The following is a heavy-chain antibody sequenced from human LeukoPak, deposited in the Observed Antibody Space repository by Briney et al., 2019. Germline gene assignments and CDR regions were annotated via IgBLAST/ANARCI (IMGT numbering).Heavy chain of an antibody. CDR3: ARLPRGGQGTYYFDY. Sequence: GESLKISCKGSAYSFTSYWIGWVRQMPGKGLECMGIIYPGDSDTRYSPSFQGQVTISADKSISTAYLQWSSLKASDTAMFYCARLPRGGQGTYYFDYWGQGTLVTASS. V-gene: IGHV5-51*01. J-gene: IGHJ4*02. CDR1: AYSFTSYW. CDR2: IYPGDSDT. D-gene: IGHD3-10*01.